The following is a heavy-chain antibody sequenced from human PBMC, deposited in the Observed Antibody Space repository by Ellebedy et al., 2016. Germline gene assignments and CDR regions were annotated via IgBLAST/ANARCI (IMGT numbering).Heavy chain of an antibody. Sequence: GESLKISXAASGFTFSSYGMHWVRQAPGKGLEWVAVIWYDGSNKYYADSVKGRFTISRDNSKNTLYLQMNSLRAEDTAVYYCARESDTGSYTFDAFDIWGQGTMVTVSS. J-gene: IGHJ3*02. D-gene: IGHD1-26*01. CDR1: GFTFSSYG. CDR2: IWYDGSNK. CDR3: ARESDTGSYTFDAFDI. V-gene: IGHV3-33*01.